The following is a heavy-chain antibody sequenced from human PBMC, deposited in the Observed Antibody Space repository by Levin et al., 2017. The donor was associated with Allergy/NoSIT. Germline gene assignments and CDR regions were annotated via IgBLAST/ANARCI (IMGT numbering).Heavy chain of an antibody. V-gene: IGHV3-30-3*01. Sequence: GGSLRLSCAASGFTFSSYAMHWVRQAPGKGLEWVAVISYDGSNKYYADSVKGRFTISRDNSKNTLYLQMNSLRAEDTAVYYCARDPDDYGDYVDYYYYGMDVWGQGTTVTVSS. CDR3: ARDPDDYGDYVDYYYYGMDV. CDR1: GFTFSSYA. J-gene: IGHJ6*02. CDR2: ISYDGSNK. D-gene: IGHD4-17*01.